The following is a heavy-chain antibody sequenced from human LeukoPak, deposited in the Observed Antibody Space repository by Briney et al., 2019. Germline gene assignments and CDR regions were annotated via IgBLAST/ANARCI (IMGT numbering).Heavy chain of an antibody. D-gene: IGHD2-21*01. Sequence: GGSLRLSCAASGFTFSSYGMHWVRQAPGKGLEWVAVIWYDGSNKYYADSVKGRFTISRDNSKNTLYLQMNSLRAEDTAVYYCAGYCGGDCYGMDVWGQGTTVTVSS. CDR1: GFTFSSYG. J-gene: IGHJ6*02. CDR2: IWYDGSNK. V-gene: IGHV3-33*01. CDR3: AGYCGGDCYGMDV.